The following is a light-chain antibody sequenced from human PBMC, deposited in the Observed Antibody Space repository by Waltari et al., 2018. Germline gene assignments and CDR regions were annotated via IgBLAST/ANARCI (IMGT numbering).Light chain of an antibody. J-gene: IGKJ2*01. V-gene: IGKV3-11*01. Sequence: EIVLTQSPATLSLSPGDTATLSCKASQTIYSFLAWYQQRPGQAPRLLIYDAFTRATGIPARFSGSGSGTDFTLTISSLEPEDFAVYYCQQRSNWPPYTFGQGTKLEI. CDR2: DAF. CDR1: QTIYSF. CDR3: QQRSNWPPYT.